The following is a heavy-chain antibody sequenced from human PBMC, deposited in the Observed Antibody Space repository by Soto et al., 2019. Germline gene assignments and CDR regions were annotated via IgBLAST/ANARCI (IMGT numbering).Heavy chain of an antibody. J-gene: IGHJ4*02. CDR1: GGSLSGSY. D-gene: IGHD6-19*01. CDR3: ATGGGWLQNSNLRGLYFDY. CDR2: ISYTGSA. V-gene: IGHV4-59*01. Sequence: PSETLSLTCSVSGGSLSGSYCSWIRQSPGKGLEWIASISYTGSATYNPSLKSRATISVDTSENQFSLKLTSLTTADTAGYYCATGGGWLQNSNLRGLYFDYWGQGAQVTVSS.